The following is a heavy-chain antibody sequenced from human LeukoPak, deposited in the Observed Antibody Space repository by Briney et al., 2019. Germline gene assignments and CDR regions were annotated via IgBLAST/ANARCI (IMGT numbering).Heavy chain of an antibody. V-gene: IGHV1-18*01. CDR1: GYTFTKYG. J-gene: IGHJ4*02. CDR3: ARDDSQGAVAGTFDF. CDR2: ISAYNGHT. D-gene: IGHD6-19*01. Sequence: ASVKVSCKASGYTFTKYGVSWVRQAPGQGLEWMAWISAYNGHTNYAQKFQGRVTLTTDTSTNTAYMELRSLTSDDTAHYFCARDDSQGAVAGTFDFRGQGTLVTVSS.